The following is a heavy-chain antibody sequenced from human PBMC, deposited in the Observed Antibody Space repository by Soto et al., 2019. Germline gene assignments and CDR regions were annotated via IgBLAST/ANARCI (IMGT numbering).Heavy chain of an antibody. D-gene: IGHD2-8*02. CDR3: ARPSSWWGGEVRL. CDR1: GGSSSTYY. V-gene: IGHV4-59*01. Sequence: QVQLQESGPGLVKPSETLSLTCTVSGGSSSTYYWSWIRQSPGKGLEWIGYISQSGSTNYNPSLKNRVTISVDTAKSQVSLNLSSVTAADTAVYYCARPSSWWGGEVRLWGRGALVTVSA. CDR2: ISQSGST. J-gene: IGHJ2*01.